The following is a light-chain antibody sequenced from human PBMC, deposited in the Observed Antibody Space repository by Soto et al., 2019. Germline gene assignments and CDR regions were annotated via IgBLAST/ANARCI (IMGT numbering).Light chain of an antibody. J-gene: IGLJ3*02. Sequence: QSVLTQPPSASGTPGQRVTISCSGSSSNIGSNYVYWYQQLPGTAPKLLIYRNNQRPSGVPDRFSGSKSGTSASLAISGRRSEDEADYYCAAWDDSLSGWVFGGGPKLTVL. CDR3: AAWDDSLSGWV. CDR1: SSNIGSNY. V-gene: IGLV1-47*01. CDR2: RNN.